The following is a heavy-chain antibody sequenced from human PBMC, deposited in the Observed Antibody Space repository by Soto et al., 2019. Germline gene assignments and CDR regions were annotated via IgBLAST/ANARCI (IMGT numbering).Heavy chain of an antibody. Sequence: GGSLRLSCAASGFTFSSYGMHWVRQAPGKGLEWVAVIWYDGSNKYYADSVKGRFTISRDNSKNTLYLQMNSLRAEDTAVYYCARGTIFGVASDAFDIWGQGTMVTVSS. CDR1: GFTFSSYG. D-gene: IGHD3-3*01. CDR3: ARGTIFGVASDAFDI. V-gene: IGHV3-33*01. J-gene: IGHJ3*02. CDR2: IWYDGSNK.